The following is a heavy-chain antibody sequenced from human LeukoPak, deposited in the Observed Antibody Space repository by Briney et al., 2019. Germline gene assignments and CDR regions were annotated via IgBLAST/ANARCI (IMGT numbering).Heavy chain of an antibody. CDR2: IHHSGSA. CDR3: ASLYFYGSGSFPNY. D-gene: IGHD3-10*01. Sequence: SETLSLTCTVSGGSISTRYYYWGWIRQPPGKCLEWVGTIHHSGSAYYNPSLKSQVTISVDTSNNHFSLKLSSVTAGDTAVYYCASLYFYGSGSFPNYWGQGILVTVST. V-gene: IGHV4-39*02. J-gene: IGHJ4*02. CDR1: GGSISTRYYY.